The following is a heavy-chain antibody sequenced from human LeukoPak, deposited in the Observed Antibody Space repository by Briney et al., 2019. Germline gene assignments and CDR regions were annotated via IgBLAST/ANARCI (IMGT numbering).Heavy chain of an antibody. V-gene: IGHV3-30*04. CDR1: GFTFSSYA. CDR2: ISYDGSNK. CDR3: AREQETYYDYVWGSYRSLDY. J-gene: IGHJ4*02. Sequence: PGGSLRLSCAASGFTFSSYAMHWVRQAPGKGLEWVAVISYDGSNKYYADSVKGRFTISRDNSKNTLYLQMNSLRAEDTAVYYCAREQETYYDYVWGSYRSLDYWGQGTLVTVSS. D-gene: IGHD3-16*02.